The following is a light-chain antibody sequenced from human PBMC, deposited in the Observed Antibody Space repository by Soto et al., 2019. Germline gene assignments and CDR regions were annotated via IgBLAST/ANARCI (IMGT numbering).Light chain of an antibody. CDR2: WAS. Sequence: IVMTQSPDSLAVSLGERATINCKSSQSLLYSSDNRNYLAWYQHKPGQPPKLLIYWASPRESGVPDRFSGSGSGTDFTLTISSLQAEDVAVYYCQQYYSTPYTFGQGTKLEIK. V-gene: IGKV4-1*01. CDR3: QQYYSTPYT. J-gene: IGKJ2*01. CDR1: QSLLYSSDNRNY.